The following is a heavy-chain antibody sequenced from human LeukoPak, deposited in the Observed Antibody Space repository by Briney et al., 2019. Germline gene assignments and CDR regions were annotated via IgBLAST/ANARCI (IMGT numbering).Heavy chain of an antibody. CDR3: ARSRSRECSSTSCYSYGLDY. CDR1: GYTFTGYY. Sequence: ASVKVSCQASGYTFTGYYMHWVRQAPGQGLEWMGRINHNSGGTNYAQKFQGRVTMTRDTSISTAYMELSRLRSDDTAVYYCARSRSRECSSTSCYSYGLDYWGQGTLVTVSS. CDR2: INHNSGGT. J-gene: IGHJ4*02. D-gene: IGHD2-2*01. V-gene: IGHV1-2*02.